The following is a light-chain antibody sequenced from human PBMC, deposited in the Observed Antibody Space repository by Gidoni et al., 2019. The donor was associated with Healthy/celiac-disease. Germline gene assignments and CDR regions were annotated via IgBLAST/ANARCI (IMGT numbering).Light chain of an antibody. CDR2: QDS. Sequence: SSELTQPPSVSVSPGQTASITCSGDTLGDKYACWYQQKPGQSPVLVIYQDSKRPSGIPERVSGSNSGNTATLTISGTQAMDEDDYYCQAWDSSTAVFGGGTKLTVL. CDR1: TLGDKY. V-gene: IGLV3-1*01. J-gene: IGLJ2*01. CDR3: QAWDSSTAV.